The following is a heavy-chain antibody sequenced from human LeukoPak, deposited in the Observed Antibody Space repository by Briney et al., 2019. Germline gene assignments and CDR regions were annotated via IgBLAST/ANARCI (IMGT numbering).Heavy chain of an antibody. CDR2: FDPEDGET. Sequence: GASVKVSCKVSGYTLTELSMHWVRRAPGKGLEWMGGFDPEDGETIYAQKFQGRVTMTEDTSTDTAYVELSSLRSEDTAVYYCETYYYDSSGYYRDAFDIWGQGTMVTVSS. CDR3: ETYYYDSSGYYRDAFDI. J-gene: IGHJ3*02. D-gene: IGHD3-22*01. V-gene: IGHV1-24*01. CDR1: GYTLTELS.